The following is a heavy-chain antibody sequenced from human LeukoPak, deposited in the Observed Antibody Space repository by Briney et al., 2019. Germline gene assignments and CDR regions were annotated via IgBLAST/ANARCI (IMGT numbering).Heavy chain of an antibody. J-gene: IGHJ4*02. D-gene: IGHD3-22*01. Sequence: PSETLSLTCTVSGGSISSYYWSWIRQPPGKGLEWIGYIYYSGSTNYNPSLKSRVTISVDTSKNQFSLKLSSVTAADTAVYYCARESDSSGYDYLDYWGQGTLVTVSS. CDR2: IYYSGST. CDR1: GGSISSYY. CDR3: ARESDSSGYDYLDY. V-gene: IGHV4-59*01.